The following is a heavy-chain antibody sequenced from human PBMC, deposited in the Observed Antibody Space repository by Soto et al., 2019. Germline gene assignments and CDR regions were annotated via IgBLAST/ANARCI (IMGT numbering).Heavy chain of an antibody. J-gene: IGHJ6*03. CDR2: IGTAGDT. D-gene: IGHD6-19*01. V-gene: IGHV3-13*01. CDR3: ARGTSSGYYYMDV. CDR1: GFTFSSYD. Sequence: EVQLVESGGGLVQPGGSLRLSCAASGFTFSSYDMHWVRQATGKGLEWVSAIGTAGDTYYPGSVKGRFTSSREHAKHSLYLQMNSLRAGATAVYYSARGTSSGYYYMDVWGKGTTVTVSS.